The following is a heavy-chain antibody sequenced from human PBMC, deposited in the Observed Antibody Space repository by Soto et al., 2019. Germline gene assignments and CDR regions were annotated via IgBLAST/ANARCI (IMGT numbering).Heavy chain of an antibody. CDR3: ARVRVLDSSSWYYYYGMDV. J-gene: IGHJ6*02. V-gene: IGHV1-69*01. CDR2: IIPIFGTA. D-gene: IGHD6-13*01. Sequence: GXSVKVSCKASGGSLISYASIWVRQAPGQGLEWMGGIIPIFGTANYAQKFQGRVTITADESTSTAYMELSSLRSEDTAVYYCARVRVLDSSSWYYYYGMDVWGQGTTVTVSS. CDR1: GGSLISYA.